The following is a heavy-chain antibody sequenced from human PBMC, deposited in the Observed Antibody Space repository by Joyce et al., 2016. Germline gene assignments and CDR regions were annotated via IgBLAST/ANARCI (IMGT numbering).Heavy chain of an antibody. Sequence: EVQLVESGGAVVQPGGSLRLSCVASGFTFDDYTMNWGRQATGKGREWVSRISWDCHSTYYADSVEGRFTISRDNSENSLYLQMDSLRTEDTAFYYCAKDRAVAGTGFWFDPWGHGTLVTVSS. J-gene: IGHJ5*02. CDR3: AKDRAVAGTGFWFDP. CDR1: GFTFDDYT. CDR2: ISWDCHST. V-gene: IGHV3-43*01. D-gene: IGHD6-19*01.